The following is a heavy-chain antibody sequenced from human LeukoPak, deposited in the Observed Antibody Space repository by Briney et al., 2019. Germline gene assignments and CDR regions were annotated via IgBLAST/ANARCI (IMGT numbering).Heavy chain of an antibody. J-gene: IGHJ4*02. D-gene: IGHD6-19*01. Sequence: GESLKISCKGSGYSFTSYWIGWVRQMPGKRLERMEISYPGDSDTRYSPSFQGQVTISADKSISTAYLQWSSLKASDTAMYYCARLAVAGTGPSNYFDYWGQGTLVTVSS. CDR3: ARLAVAGTGPSNYFDY. CDR2: SYPGDSDT. V-gene: IGHV5-51*01. CDR1: GYSFTSYW.